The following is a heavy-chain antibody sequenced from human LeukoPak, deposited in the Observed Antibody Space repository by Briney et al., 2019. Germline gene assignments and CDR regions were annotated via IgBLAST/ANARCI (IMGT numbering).Heavy chain of an antibody. CDR1: GSYW. CDR3: TTGNWGPY. CDR2: IKSKTDGGTT. Sequence: TGGSLRLSCAASGSYWMNWVRQAPGKGLEWVGRIKSKTDGGTTDYAAPVKGRFSISREDSKNTLYLQMNSLKTEDTAVYYCTTGNWGPYWGQGTLVTVSS. J-gene: IGHJ4*02. D-gene: IGHD7-27*01. V-gene: IGHV3-15*07.